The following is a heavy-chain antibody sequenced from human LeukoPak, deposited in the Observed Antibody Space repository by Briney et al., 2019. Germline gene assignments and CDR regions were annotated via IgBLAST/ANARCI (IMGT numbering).Heavy chain of an antibody. V-gene: IGHV3-43*01. D-gene: IGHD5-12*01. CDR3: AKGDIVATILVFDY. CDR2: ISWDGGSR. Sequence: GGSLRLSCAASGFTFDDYTMHWVRQAPGKGLEWVSLISWDGGSRYYADSVKGRFTISRDNSKNTLYLQMNSLRAEDTAVYYCAKGDIVATILVFDYWGQGTLVTVSS. J-gene: IGHJ4*02. CDR1: GFTFDDYT.